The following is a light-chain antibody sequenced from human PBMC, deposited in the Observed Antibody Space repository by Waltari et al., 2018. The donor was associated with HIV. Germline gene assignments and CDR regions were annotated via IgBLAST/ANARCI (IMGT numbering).Light chain of an antibody. V-gene: IGLV2-11*01. CDR3: CSYAGTYRV. J-gene: IGLJ3*02. CDR1: SSYVCGSNY. CDR2: DVS. Sequence: QSALTQPRSVSGSPGQSVTLPSTGTSSYVCGSNYVSRYQQHPGKAPKLMIYDVSKRPSGVPDRFSGSKSGNTASLTISGLQAEDEADYYCCSYAGTYRVFGGGTKLTVL.